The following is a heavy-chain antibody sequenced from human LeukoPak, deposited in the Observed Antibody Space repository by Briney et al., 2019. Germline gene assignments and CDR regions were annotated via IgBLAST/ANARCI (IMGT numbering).Heavy chain of an antibody. CDR2: ISSSSSYI. CDR1: GFTFDDYG. V-gene: IGHV3-21*01. J-gene: IGHJ4*02. Sequence: GGSLRLSCAASGFTFDDYGMSWVRQAPGKGLEWVSSISSSSSYIYYADSVKGRFTISRDNAKNSLYLQMNSLRAEDTAVYYCARDIAAAGGTNDYWGLGTLVTVSS. CDR3: ARDIAAAGGTNDY. D-gene: IGHD6-13*01.